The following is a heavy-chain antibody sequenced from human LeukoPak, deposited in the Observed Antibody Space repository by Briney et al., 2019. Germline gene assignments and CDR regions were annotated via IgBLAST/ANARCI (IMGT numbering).Heavy chain of an antibody. CDR3: ARVPMVRGKYYFDY. D-gene: IGHD3-10*01. CDR1: GYTFTSYD. CDR2: MNPNSGNT. Sequence: GASVKVSCKASGYTFTSYDINWVRQATGQGLEWMGWMNPNSGNTGYAQKFQGRVTMTRNTSISTAYMELSSLRSEDTAVYYCARVPMVRGKYYFDYWGQGTLVTVSS. J-gene: IGHJ4*02. V-gene: IGHV1-8*01.